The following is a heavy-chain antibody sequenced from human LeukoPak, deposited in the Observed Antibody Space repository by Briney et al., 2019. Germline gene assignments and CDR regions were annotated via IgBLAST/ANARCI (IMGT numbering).Heavy chain of an antibody. J-gene: IGHJ4*02. Sequence: GGSLRLSRAASGFTFSSYAMSWVRQAPGEGLEWVSAISGSGGSTYYADSVKGRFTISRDNSKNTLYLQMNSLRAEDTAVYYCAKDHPSGYCFDYWGQGTLVTVSS. CDR1: GFTFSSYA. D-gene: IGHD3-22*01. CDR2: ISGSGGST. V-gene: IGHV3-23*01. CDR3: AKDHPSGYCFDY.